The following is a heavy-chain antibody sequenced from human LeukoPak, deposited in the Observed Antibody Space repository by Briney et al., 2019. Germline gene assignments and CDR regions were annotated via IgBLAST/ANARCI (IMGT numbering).Heavy chain of an antibody. Sequence: GGSLRLSCAASGFTVCNNYMAWVRQVPGKGLEWVSFIYSGGSTYYVDSVKGRFTISRDNSRNTLDIEMNSLRPEDTAVYYCAKTSQYSSGWFDYWGQGTLVTVSS. CDR3: AKTSQYSSGWFDY. J-gene: IGHJ4*02. CDR1: GFTVCNNY. CDR2: IYSGGST. D-gene: IGHD6-19*01. V-gene: IGHV3-53*01.